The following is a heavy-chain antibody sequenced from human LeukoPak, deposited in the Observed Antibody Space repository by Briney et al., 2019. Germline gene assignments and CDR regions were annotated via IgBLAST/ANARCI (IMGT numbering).Heavy chain of an antibody. CDR3: AREGYSYGPYYYYGMDV. CDR1: GYTFTGYY. V-gene: IGHV1-2*02. D-gene: IGHD5-18*01. J-gene: IGHJ6*02. Sequence: ASVKVSCKASGYTFTGYYMHWVRQAPGQGLEWMGWINPNSGGTNYAQKFQGRVTMTRDTSISTAYMELSRLRSDDTAVYYCAREGYSYGPYYYYGMDVWGQGTTVTVSS. CDR2: INPNSGGT.